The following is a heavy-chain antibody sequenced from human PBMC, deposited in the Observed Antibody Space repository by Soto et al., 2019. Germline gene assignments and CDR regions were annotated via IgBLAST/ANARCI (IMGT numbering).Heavy chain of an antibody. Sequence: SLRLSCAASGFTFSSYSMNWVRQAPGKGLEWVSYISSSSSTIYYADSVKGRFTISRDNAKNSLYLQMNSLRAEDTAVYYCAKNRGSGSYTNWNFDVWGRGTLVTVSS. V-gene: IGHV3-48*01. CDR3: AKNRGSGSYTNWNFDV. CDR1: GFTFSSYS. D-gene: IGHD1-26*01. CDR2: ISSSSSTI. J-gene: IGHJ2*01.